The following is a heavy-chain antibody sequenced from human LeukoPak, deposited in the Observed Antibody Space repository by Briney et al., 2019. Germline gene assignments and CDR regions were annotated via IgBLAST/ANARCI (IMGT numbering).Heavy chain of an antibody. CDR1: GFTFRSYW. CDR3: ARDMTGPVDY. CDR2: IDTDGGYT. Sequence: GGSLRLSCEASGFTFRSYWMHWVRQAPGKGLVWVSRIDTDGGYTSYADSVKGRFTISRDNAKNTVYLQMNSLRAEYTAAYYCARDMTGPVDYWGQGTLVTVSS. V-gene: IGHV3-74*01. J-gene: IGHJ4*02. D-gene: IGHD3-9*01.